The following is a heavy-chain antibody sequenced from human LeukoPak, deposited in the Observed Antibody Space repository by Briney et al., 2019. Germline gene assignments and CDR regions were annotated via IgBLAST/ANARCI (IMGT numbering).Heavy chain of an antibody. D-gene: IGHD1-26*01. Sequence: WGSLRLSCSASRFTFSSYWMSWVRQAPRKGLEWVANIKPDVSDQYYMDSGKGRFTISRDNAKNSLYLRMNSLSDEDTAVYYCARWSLGDYWGQGTLVTVSS. CDR3: ARWSLGDY. V-gene: IGHV3-7*01. CDR2: IKPDVSDQ. J-gene: IGHJ4*02. CDR1: RFTFSSYW.